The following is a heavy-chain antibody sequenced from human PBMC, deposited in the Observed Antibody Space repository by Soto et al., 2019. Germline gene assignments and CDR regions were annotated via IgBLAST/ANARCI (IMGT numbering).Heavy chain of an antibody. V-gene: IGHV4-30-2*01. CDR1: GGSISSGGYS. CDR3: ARAGCSSTSCYALGNWFDP. Sequence: PSETLSLTCAVSGGSISSGGYSWSWIRQPLGKGLEWIGYIYHSGSTYYNPSLKSRVTISVDRSKNQFSLKLSSVTAADTAVYYCARAGCSSTSCYALGNWFDPWGQGTLVTVSS. D-gene: IGHD2-2*01. CDR2: IYHSGST. J-gene: IGHJ5*02.